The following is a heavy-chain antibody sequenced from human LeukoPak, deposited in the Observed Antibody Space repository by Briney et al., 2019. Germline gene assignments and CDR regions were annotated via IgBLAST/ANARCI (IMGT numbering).Heavy chain of an antibody. D-gene: IGHD2-2*01. Sequence: SQTLSLTCAISGDSVSSNSITWNWIRQSPSRGLEWLGRTYYRSTWYNDYAVSVRGRITVNPDTSKNQFSLHLNSVTPEDTAVYYCARRLTQYDCFDPWGQGILVTVSS. CDR1: GDSVSSNSIT. V-gene: IGHV6-1*01. CDR2: TYYRSTWYN. CDR3: ARRLTQYDCFDP. J-gene: IGHJ5*02.